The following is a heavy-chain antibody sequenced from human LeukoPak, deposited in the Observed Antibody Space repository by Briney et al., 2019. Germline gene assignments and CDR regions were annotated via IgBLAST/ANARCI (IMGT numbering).Heavy chain of an antibody. CDR1: GGSFSGYY. J-gene: IGHJ4*02. D-gene: IGHD3-9*01. V-gene: IGHV4-34*01. Sequence: PSETLSLTCAVYGGSFSGYYWSWIRQPPGKGLEWIGEINHSGSTNYNPSLKSRVTISVDTSKKQFSLKLSSVTAADTAVYYCARVTVLRYFDWLLSKSNSGNYFDYWGQGALVTVSS. CDR2: INHSGST. CDR3: ARVTVLRYFDWLLSKSNSGNYFDY.